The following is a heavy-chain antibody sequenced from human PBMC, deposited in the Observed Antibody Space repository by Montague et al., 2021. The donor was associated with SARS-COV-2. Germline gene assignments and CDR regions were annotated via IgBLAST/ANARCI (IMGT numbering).Heavy chain of an antibody. CDR1: GDSVSSNSAA. V-gene: IGHV6-1*01. D-gene: IGHD3-9*01. Sequence: CAISGDSVSSNSAAWNWIRQSPSIGLEWLGRTYYRSKWYNDYAVSVKSRITINPDTSKNQFSLQLNSVTPEDTTVYYCAIDLKPPGDILTGYLHYYYYMDVWGKGTTVTVSS. CDR3: AIDLKPPGDILTGYLHYYYYMDV. CDR2: TYYRSKWYN. J-gene: IGHJ6*03.